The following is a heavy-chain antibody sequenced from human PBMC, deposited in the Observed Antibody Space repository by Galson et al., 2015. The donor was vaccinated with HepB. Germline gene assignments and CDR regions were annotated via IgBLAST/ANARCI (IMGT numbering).Heavy chain of an antibody. CDR1: GLTFSDSQ. CDR3: ARGGRGDGIRALGYAETFDI. Sequence: SLRLSCAGSGLTFSDSQMSWIRQAPGKGLDWVASISRSASDTKYADSVRDRFIVSRDNTDNLLYLHMSSLRVEDTGFYYCARGGRGDGIRALGYAETFDIWGRGTLVTVSS. D-gene: IGHD3-16*01. CDR2: ISRSASDT. V-gene: IGHV3-11*06. J-gene: IGHJ3*02.